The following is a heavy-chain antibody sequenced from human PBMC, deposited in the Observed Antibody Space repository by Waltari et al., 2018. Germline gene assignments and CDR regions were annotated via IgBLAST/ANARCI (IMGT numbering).Heavy chain of an antibody. CDR3: ARQFYYGSGTG. V-gene: IGHV5-51*01. D-gene: IGHD3-10*01. CDR1: YSSNTDW. CDR2: IFPGDSDT. J-gene: IGHJ4*02. Sequence: EVQLVQSGAEVTKQGESLKISCTDGYSSNTDWIAWVRQIPGKGLEYMGFIFPGDSDTTYSPSFQGQVTISADKSTRTAFLQWSSLKASDTAIYYCARQFYYGSGTGWGPGTLVTVSS.